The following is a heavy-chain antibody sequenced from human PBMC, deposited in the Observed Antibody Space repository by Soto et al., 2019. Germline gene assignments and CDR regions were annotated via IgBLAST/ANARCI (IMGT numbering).Heavy chain of an antibody. Sequence: SLKVSCKASGGTFSSYAISWVRQAPGQGLEWMGGIIPIFGTANYAQKFQGRVTITADESTSTAYMELSSLRSEDTAVYYCARDSAGYSYGYRAPKFDYWGQGTLVTVSS. CDR2: IIPIFGTA. CDR3: ARDSAGYSYGYRAPKFDY. D-gene: IGHD5-18*01. CDR1: GGTFSSYA. J-gene: IGHJ4*02. V-gene: IGHV1-69*13.